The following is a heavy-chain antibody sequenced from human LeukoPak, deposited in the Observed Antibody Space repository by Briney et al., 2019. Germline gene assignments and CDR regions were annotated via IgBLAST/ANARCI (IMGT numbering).Heavy chain of an antibody. CDR2: IFSGEST. D-gene: IGHD2-8*01. V-gene: IGHV3-66*01. CDR1: GFTVSTDY. CDR3: ARGALHMYYLDN. Sequence: GSLRLSCAVSGFTVSTDYMNWVRQAPGKGLEWVSVIFSGESTYYADSVKGRFTISRDNSKNMLYLQMNNLRAEDTAVYYCARGALHMYYLDNWGQGTLVTVSS. J-gene: IGHJ4*02.